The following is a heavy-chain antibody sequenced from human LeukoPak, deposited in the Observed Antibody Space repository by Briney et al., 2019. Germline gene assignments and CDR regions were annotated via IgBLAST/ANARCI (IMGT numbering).Heavy chain of an antibody. J-gene: IGHJ4*02. CDR3: ARGDYGDYHY. V-gene: IGHV3-30-3*01. D-gene: IGHD4-17*01. CDR2: ISYDGSNK. CDR1: GFTFSSYA. Sequence: PGGSLRLSCAASGFTFSSYAMHWVRQAPGKGLEWVAVISYDGSNKYYADSVKGRFTISRDNSKNTLYLQMNSLRAEDTAVYYCARGDYGDYHYWGQGTLVTVSS.